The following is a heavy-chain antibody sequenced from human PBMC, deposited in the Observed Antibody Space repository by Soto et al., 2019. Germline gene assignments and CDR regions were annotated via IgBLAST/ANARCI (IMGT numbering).Heavy chain of an antibody. Sequence: GVLRVSCAASGLSLSSYGMHWVRQAPGKGLELVAVISYDGSNKYYADSVKGRFTISRDNSKNTLYLQMNSLRAEDTAVYYCAKPHCSSTSCYPTYYYYYGMDVWGQGTTVTVSS. CDR3: AKPHCSSTSCYPTYYYYYGMDV. J-gene: IGHJ6*02. V-gene: IGHV3-30*18. CDR1: GLSLSSYG. D-gene: IGHD2-2*01. CDR2: ISYDGSNK.